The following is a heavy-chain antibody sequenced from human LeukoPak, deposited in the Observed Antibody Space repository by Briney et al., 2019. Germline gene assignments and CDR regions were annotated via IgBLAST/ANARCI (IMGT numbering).Heavy chain of an antibody. Sequence: GGSLRLSCAVSGFTLSSYNMNWVRQAPGKGLEWVSYIRNSGNTIYYADSVKGRFTISRDPAKNSLYLQMNSLRAEDTAVYYCARSSVVTAMVHLDYWGQGTLVTVSS. CDR1: GFTLSSYN. CDR2: IRNSGNTI. J-gene: IGHJ4*02. D-gene: IGHD2-21*02. V-gene: IGHV3-48*01. CDR3: ARSSVVTAMVHLDY.